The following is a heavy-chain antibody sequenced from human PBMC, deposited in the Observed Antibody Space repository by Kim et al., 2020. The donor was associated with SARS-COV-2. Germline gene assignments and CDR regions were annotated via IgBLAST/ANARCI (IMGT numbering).Heavy chain of an antibody. Sequence: GNPTYAQGFTGRFVFSLDTSGSTAYLQISSLKAEDTAVYYCARGHRQFDYWGQGTLVTVSS. CDR2: GNP. J-gene: IGHJ4*02. V-gene: IGHV7-4-1*02. CDR3: ARGHRQFDY.